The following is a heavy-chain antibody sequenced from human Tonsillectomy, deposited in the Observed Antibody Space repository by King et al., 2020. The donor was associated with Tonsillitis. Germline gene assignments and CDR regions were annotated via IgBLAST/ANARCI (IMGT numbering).Heavy chain of an antibody. CDR3: TKEGLCSWNYFDY. J-gene: IGHJ4*02. CDR2: IRYDGNKK. V-gene: IGHV3-30*02. Sequence: VQLVESGGGVSQPGGSLRLSCAASGFTFSSNGMHWVRQAPGKGLEWVAFIRYDGNKKNYVDSVKGRFTISRDNSRNMLYLQMNSLRADDTAVYYCTKEGLCSWNYFDYWGQGTLVTVSS. CDR1: GFTFSSNG. D-gene: IGHD6-13*01.